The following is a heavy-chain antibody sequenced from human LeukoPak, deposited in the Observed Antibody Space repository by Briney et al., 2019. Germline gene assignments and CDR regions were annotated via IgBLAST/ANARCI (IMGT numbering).Heavy chain of an antibody. J-gene: IGHJ4*02. CDR1: GFTFSSYA. Sequence: TGGSLRLSCAASGFTFSSYAMSWVRQAPGKGLEWVANINQGGSVKYYVDSVKGRFTISRDDAKNSLYVQMNSLRDEDTAVYYCARVGYSGWNLEYWGQGTLVTVSS. CDR3: ARVGYSGWNLEY. CDR2: INQGGSVK. D-gene: IGHD5-12*01. V-gene: IGHV3-7*01.